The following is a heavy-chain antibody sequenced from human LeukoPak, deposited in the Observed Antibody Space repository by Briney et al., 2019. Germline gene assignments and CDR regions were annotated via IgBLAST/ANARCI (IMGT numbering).Heavy chain of an antibody. CDR2: ISGSSSNI. Sequence: GGSLRLSCAASGFTFSDYSMNWVRQAPGKGLEWVSSISGSSSNIYYADSVKGRFTISRDNAKDSLYLEMNSLRAEDTAVYYCARACARTNCYTEDWGQGTLVTVSS. J-gene: IGHJ4*02. CDR1: GFTFSDYS. D-gene: IGHD2-2*01. V-gene: IGHV3-21*01. CDR3: ARACARTNCYTED.